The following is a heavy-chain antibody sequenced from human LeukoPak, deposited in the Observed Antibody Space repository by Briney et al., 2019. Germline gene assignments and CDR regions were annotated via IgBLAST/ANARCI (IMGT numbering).Heavy chain of an antibody. CDR1: GYTFTSYY. CDR2: ISYDGSNK. Sequence: SCKASGYTFTSYYMHWVRQAPGKGLEWVAVISYDGSNKYYADSVKGRFTISRDNSKNTLYLQMNSLRAEDTAVYYCAKDSYYGSGSYYDKPPNFDYWGQGTLVTVSS. D-gene: IGHD3-10*01. V-gene: IGHV3-30*18. CDR3: AKDSYYGSGSYYDKPPNFDY. J-gene: IGHJ4*02.